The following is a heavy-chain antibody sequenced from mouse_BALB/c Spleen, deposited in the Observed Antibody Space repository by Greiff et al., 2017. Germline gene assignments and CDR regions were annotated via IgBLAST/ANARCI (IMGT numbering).Heavy chain of an antibody. CDR2: ISYDGSN. CDR1: GYSFTSGYY. J-gene: IGHJ3*01. V-gene: IGHV3-6*02. CDR3: ARAGFWFAY. Sequence: EVQLKEPGPGLVKPSQSLSLTCSVTGYSFTSGYYWNWIRQFPGNKLEWMGYISYDGSNNYNPSLKNRISITRDTSKNQFFLKLNSVTTEDTATYYCARAGFWFAYWGQGTLVTVSA.